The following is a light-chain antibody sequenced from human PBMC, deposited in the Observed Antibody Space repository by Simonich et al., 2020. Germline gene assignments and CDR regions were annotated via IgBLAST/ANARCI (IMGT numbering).Light chain of an antibody. CDR2: EGS. V-gene: IGLV2-14*02. CDR1: SSDVGSYNL. CDR3: SSYTSSSTWV. J-gene: IGLJ3*02. Sequence: QSALTQPASVSGSPGQSITISGTGTSSDVGSYNLVSWYQQHPGNAPKLMIYEGSKRPPGFFNPFAGSKSGNTASLTISGLQAEDEADYYCSSYTSSSTWVFGGGTKLTVL.